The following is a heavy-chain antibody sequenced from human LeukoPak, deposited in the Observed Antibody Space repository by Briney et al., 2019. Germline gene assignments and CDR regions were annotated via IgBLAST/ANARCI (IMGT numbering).Heavy chain of an antibody. J-gene: IGHJ4*02. CDR1: GFTFSRHW. CDR2: IKQDGSEK. Sequence: GGSLRLSCAASGFTFSRHWMSWVRQAPGKGLEWVANIKQDGSEKYYVDSVKGRFTISRDNAKNSLYLQMNSLRAEDTAVHFCAREDFWTGYYTGMEFDYWGQGTLVTASS. CDR3: AREDFWTGYYTGMEFDY. V-gene: IGHV3-7*01. D-gene: IGHD3/OR15-3a*01.